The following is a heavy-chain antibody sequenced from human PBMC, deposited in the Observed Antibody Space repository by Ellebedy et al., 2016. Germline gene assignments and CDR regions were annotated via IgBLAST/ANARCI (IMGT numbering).Heavy chain of an antibody. J-gene: IGHJ5*02. V-gene: IGHV3-30-3*01. CDR1: GFTFSSYA. D-gene: IGHD5-18*01. CDR2: ISYDGSNK. Sequence: GGSLRLXXAASGFTFSSYAMHWVRQAPGKGLEWVAVISYDGSNKYYADSVKGRFTISRDNSKNTLYLQMNSLRAEDTAVYYCARPYTEYGYPISAWGQGTLVTVSS. CDR3: ARPYTEYGYPISA.